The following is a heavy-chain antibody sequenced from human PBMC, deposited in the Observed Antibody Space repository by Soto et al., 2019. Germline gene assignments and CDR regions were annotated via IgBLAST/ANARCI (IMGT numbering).Heavy chain of an antibody. J-gene: IGHJ6*02. D-gene: IGHD6-19*01. V-gene: IGHV1-46*01. Sequence: VKVSCKASGYTFTTYYIHWVRQAPGQGLEWMGIINPSGGSTTYTQKFQGRVTMTRDTSKNQFSLKLSSVTAADTAVYYCARAPAVAPFRYYYYGMDVWGQGTTVTVSS. CDR2: INPSGGST. CDR1: GYTFTTYY. CDR3: ARAPAVAPFRYYYYGMDV.